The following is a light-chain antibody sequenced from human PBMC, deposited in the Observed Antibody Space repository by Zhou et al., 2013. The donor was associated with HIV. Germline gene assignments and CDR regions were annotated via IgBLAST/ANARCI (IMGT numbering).Light chain of an antibody. CDR3: QHYGSSPPVT. Sequence: DIQMTQSPSSVSASVGDRITITCRSSQGISTWLAWYQQKPGKSPKLLIYGASTLESGVPSRFSGSGSGTDFTLTITSLQPEDFAVYYCQHYGSSPPVTFGQGTRLEIK. CDR1: QGISTW. J-gene: IGKJ5*01. V-gene: IGKV1-12*01. CDR2: GAS.